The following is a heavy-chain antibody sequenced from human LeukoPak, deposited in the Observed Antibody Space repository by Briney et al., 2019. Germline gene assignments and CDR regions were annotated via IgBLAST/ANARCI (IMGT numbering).Heavy chain of an antibody. J-gene: IGHJ4*02. V-gene: IGHV3-48*03. CDR1: GFTFSSYE. CDR2: ISSSGSSI. D-gene: IGHD2-15*01. Sequence: GGSLRLSCAASGFTFSSYEMNWVRQAPGKGLEWVSYISSSGSSIYYADSVKGRFTISRDNAKNSLYLQMNSLRAEDTAVYYCARAYCSGGTCYFHYWGQGTLVTVSS. CDR3: ARAYCSGGTCYFHY.